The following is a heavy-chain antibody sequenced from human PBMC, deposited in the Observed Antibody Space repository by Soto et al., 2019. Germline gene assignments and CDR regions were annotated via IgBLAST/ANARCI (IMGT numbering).Heavy chain of an antibody. D-gene: IGHD3-22*01. CDR3: ARSAPFYDSSGYQGGFWFDP. V-gene: IGHV4-59*01. J-gene: IGHJ5*02. Sequence: SETLSLTCTVSGGSISSYYWSWIRQPPGKGLEWIGYIYYSGSTNYNPSLKSRVTISVDTSKNQFSLKLSSVTAADTAVYYCARSAPFYDSSGYQGGFWFDPWGQGTLVTVSS. CDR1: GGSISSYY. CDR2: IYYSGST.